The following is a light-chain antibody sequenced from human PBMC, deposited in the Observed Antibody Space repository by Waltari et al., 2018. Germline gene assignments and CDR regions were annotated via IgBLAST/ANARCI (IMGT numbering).Light chain of an antibody. CDR2: GAS. J-gene: IGKJ4*01. CDR1: ESVSSK. CDR3: QHYNNLPLT. V-gene: IGKV3-15*01. Sequence: EIVMTQSPATLSVSPGERATLSCRASESVSSKLAWYQQRAGQAPRLLIYGASPRATGIPARFSGSGSGTEFTLTISSLQSEDFAVYFCQHYNNLPLTFGGGTKVEIK.